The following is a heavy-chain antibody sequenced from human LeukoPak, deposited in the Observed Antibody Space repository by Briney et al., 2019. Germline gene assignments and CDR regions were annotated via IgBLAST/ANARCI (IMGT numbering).Heavy chain of an antibody. CDR2: IIPIFGTA. CDR1: GGTFSSYA. V-gene: IGHV1-69*05. J-gene: IGHJ3*02. Sequence: SVKVSCKASGGTFSSYAISWVRQAPGQGLEWMGGIIPIFGTANYAQKFQGRVTITTDESTSTAYMELSSLRSEDTAVYYCAREVAAAFTSGAFDIWGQGTMVTVSS. CDR3: AREVAAAFTSGAFDI. D-gene: IGHD6-13*01.